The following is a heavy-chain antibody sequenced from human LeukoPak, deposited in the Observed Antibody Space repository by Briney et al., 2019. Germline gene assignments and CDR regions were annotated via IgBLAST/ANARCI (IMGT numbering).Heavy chain of an antibody. V-gene: IGHV4-4*07. Sequence: SETLSLTCTVSGGSIVSHYWNWIRQPAGRGLEWIGRFYASGTTNTSPSLKSRVTISVDRSKNQFSLKLSSVTAADTAVYYCARGANLGAFDIWGQGTMVTVSS. D-gene: IGHD7-27*01. CDR1: GGSIVSHY. CDR3: ARGANLGAFDI. J-gene: IGHJ3*02. CDR2: FYASGTT.